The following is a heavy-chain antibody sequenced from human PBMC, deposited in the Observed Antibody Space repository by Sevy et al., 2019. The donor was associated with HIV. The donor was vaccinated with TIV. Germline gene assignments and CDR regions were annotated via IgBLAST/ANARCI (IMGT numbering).Heavy chain of an antibody. CDR2: INTDGSAT. D-gene: IGHD3-10*01. V-gene: IGHV3-74*01. CDR3: ARGYFGSLDY. CDR1: GFSFSNKW. Sequence: GGSRLSCAVSGFSFSNKWMYWVRQAPGKGLVWVSRINTDGSATDYADYVKGRFTISRDNAKNTLYLQMNSLRDDDTAVYYCARGYFGSLDYWGQGTLVTVSS. J-gene: IGHJ4*02.